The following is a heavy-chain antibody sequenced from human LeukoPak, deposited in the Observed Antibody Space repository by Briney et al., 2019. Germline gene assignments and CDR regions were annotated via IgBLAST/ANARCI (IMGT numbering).Heavy chain of an antibody. J-gene: IGHJ6*02. CDR1: GFTFSSYG. Sequence: PGGSLRLSCAASGFTFSSYGMHWVRQAPGKGLEWVAVISYDGSNKYYADSVKGRFTISRDNSKNTLYLQMNSLRAEDTAVYYCAKESRGYYYYYGMDVWGQGTTVTVSS. CDR2: ISYDGSNK. V-gene: IGHV3-30*18. D-gene: IGHD3-10*01. CDR3: AKESRGYYYYYGMDV.